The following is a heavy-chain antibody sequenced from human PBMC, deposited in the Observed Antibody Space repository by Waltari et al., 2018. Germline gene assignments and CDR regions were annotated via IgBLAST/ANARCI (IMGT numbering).Heavy chain of an antibody. CDR3: ARDNCSGGSCYSEFDY. D-gene: IGHD2-15*01. CDR2: IIPILGIA. CDR1: GGTFSSYA. V-gene: IGHV1-69*04. J-gene: IGHJ4*02. Sequence: QVQLVQSGAEVKKPGSSVKVSCKASGGTFSSYAISWVRQAPGQGLEWMGGIIPILGIANYAQKFQGRVTITADESTSTAYMELSSLRSEDTAVYYCARDNCSGGSCYSEFDYWGQGTLVTVSS.